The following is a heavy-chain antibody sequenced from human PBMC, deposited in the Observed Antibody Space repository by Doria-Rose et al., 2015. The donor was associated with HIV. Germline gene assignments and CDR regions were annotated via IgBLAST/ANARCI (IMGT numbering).Heavy chain of an antibody. J-gene: IGHJ4*02. V-gene: IGHV2-26*01. CDR1: GVSLSSPGMG. CDR2: IFSDDDS. CDR3: ARIKSSRWYHKYYFDF. Sequence: SGPVLVKPTETLTLACTVSGVSLSSPGMGVSWIRQPPGKALEWLANIFSDDDSSYETSLKSRLTISRGTSKRQVVLTMTDMDPVDTATYYCARIKSSRWYHKYYFDFWGQGTLVIVSA. D-gene: IGHD6-13*01.